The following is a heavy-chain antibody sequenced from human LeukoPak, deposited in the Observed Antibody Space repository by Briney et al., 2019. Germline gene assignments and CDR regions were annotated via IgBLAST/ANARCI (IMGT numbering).Heavy chain of an antibody. CDR2: IYYSGST. D-gene: IGHD1-26*01. CDR1: GGSISSYY. V-gene: IGHV4-39*07. J-gene: IGHJ4*02. CDR3: AKLEWELPFDY. Sequence: PSETLSLTCTVSGGSISSYYWSWIRQPPGKGLEWIGSIYYSGSTYYNPSLKSRVTISVDTSKDQFSLKLSSVTAADTAVYYCAKLEWELPFDYWGQGTLVTVSS.